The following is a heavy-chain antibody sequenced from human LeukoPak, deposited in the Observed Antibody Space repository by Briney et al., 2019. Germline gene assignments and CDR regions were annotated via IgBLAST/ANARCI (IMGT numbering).Heavy chain of an antibody. Sequence: SETLSLTCTVSGGSISSYYWSWIRQPPGKGLEWIGYIYYSGSTSYNPSLKSRVTISVDTSKDQFSLKLSSVTAADTAVYYCARGYSGSYGRFDYWGQGTLVTVSS. CDR2: IYYSGST. V-gene: IGHV4-59*01. CDR3: ARGYSGSYGRFDY. J-gene: IGHJ4*02. CDR1: GGSISSYY. D-gene: IGHD1-26*01.